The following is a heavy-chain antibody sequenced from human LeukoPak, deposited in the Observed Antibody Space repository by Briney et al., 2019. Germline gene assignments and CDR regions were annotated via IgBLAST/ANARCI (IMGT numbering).Heavy chain of an antibody. CDR1: GGSFSDYY. J-gene: IGHJ6*02. CDR2: IDHREST. Sequence: PSETLSLTCAVYGGSFSDYYWSWIRQPPGKGLEWTGEIDHRESTTYNPSLKSRVTISVDTSKNQFSLKLNSVTAADTAVYYCASRMYYYYGMDVWGQGTTVIVSS. CDR3: ASRMYYYYGMDV. V-gene: IGHV4-34*01.